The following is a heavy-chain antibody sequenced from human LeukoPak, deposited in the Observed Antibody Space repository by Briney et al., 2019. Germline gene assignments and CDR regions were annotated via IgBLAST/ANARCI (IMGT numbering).Heavy chain of an antibody. D-gene: IGHD5-18*01. CDR3: AKDTAGYSYGPFDY. V-gene: IGHV3-9*03. CDR2: ISWSSGSI. CDR1: GFTFDDYA. Sequence: PGGSLRLSCAASGFTFDDYAMHWVRQAPGKGLEWVSGISWSSGSIGYADSVKGRFTISRDNAKNSLYLQMNSLRAEDMALYYCAKDTAGYSYGPFDYWGQGTLVTVSS. J-gene: IGHJ4*02.